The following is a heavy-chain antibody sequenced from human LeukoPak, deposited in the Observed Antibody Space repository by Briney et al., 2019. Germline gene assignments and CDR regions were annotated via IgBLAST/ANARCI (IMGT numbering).Heavy chain of an antibody. Sequence: GASLRLSCAASGFTFSNYAMSCVRQAPGKGLEWVSAITGSGGNTYYADSVEGRFTISRDNSKNTMFLQMNSLRAEDTAVYYCAKWGDYDVLTGYYVSDYWGQGTLVTVSS. CDR3: AKWGDYDVLTGYYVSDY. J-gene: IGHJ4*02. CDR1: GFTFSNYA. CDR2: ITGSGGNT. V-gene: IGHV3-23*01. D-gene: IGHD3-9*01.